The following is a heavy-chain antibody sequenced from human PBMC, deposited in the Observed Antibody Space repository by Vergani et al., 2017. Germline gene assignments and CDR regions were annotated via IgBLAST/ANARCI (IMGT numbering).Heavy chain of an antibody. J-gene: IGHJ4*02. Sequence: EVQLLESGGGLVQPGGSLRLTCAASEFTFSNYAMNWVRQAPGKGLEWVSGISGSGVSAYYTDSVKGRFTISRDNSKNMLFLQMNNLRTEDTAIYYCAREERSNTSPFVGDWGQGTLVTVTS. CDR1: EFTFSNYA. CDR3: AREERSNTSPFVGD. CDR2: ISGSGVSA. V-gene: IGHV3-23*01. D-gene: IGHD2/OR15-2a*01.